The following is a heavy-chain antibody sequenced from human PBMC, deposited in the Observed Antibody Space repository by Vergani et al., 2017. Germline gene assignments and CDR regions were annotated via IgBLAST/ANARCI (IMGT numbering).Heavy chain of an antibody. V-gene: IGHV3-11*01. J-gene: IGHJ4*02. CDR3: ARGFYNGVPFDY. CDR1: GFTFSDYY. Sequence: QVHLVESGGGLVRPGGSLRLSCAASGFTFSDYYMSWIRQAPGKGLEWVSYISRSGSTIYHADSVKGRFTISRDNAKNSLYLQMNTLRAEDTAVYYCARGFYNGVPFDYWDQGTLVAVSA. CDR2: ISRSGSTI. D-gene: IGHD5-24*01.